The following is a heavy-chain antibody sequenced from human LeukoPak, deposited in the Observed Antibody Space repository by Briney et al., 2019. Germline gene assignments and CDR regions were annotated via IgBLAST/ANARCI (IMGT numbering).Heavy chain of an antibody. CDR1: GYTFISYG. CDR3: ARDLAQDANRPSDY. J-gene: IGHJ4*02. V-gene: IGHV1-18*01. D-gene: IGHD1/OR15-1a*01. Sequence: AASVKVSCKASGYTFISYGISWVRQAPGQGLEWMGWISAYNGNTNYAQKLQGRVTMTTDTSTSTAYMELRSLKSDDTAVYYCARDLAQDANRPSDYWGQGTLVTVSS. CDR2: ISAYNGNT.